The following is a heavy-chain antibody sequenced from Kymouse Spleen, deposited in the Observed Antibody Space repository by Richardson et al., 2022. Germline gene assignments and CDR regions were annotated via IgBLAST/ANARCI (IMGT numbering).Heavy chain of an antibody. Sequence: QVQLVESGGGVVQPGRSLRLSCAASGFTFSSYGMHWVRQAPGKGLEWVAVISYDGSNKYYADSVKGRFTISRDNSKNTLYLQMNSLRAEDTAVYYCAKETVRGVIITWFDPWGQGTLVTVSS. CDR2: ISYDGSNK. V-gene: IGHV3-30*18. D-gene: IGHD3-10*01. J-gene: IGHJ5*02. CDR1: GFTFSSYG. CDR3: AKETVRGVIITWFDP.